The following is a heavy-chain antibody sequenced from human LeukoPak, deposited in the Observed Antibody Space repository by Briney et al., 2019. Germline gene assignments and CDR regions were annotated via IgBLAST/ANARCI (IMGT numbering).Heavy chain of an antibody. Sequence: PGGSLRLSCAASGFTFSTYTMNWVRQAPGKGLGWVSYITGTSSTIYYADSVKGRFTVSRDNARNSLYLQMNSLRDEDTAVYYCARVLTDSRGWYHFDYWGQGTLVTVSS. CDR3: ARVLTDSRGWYHFDY. CDR2: ITGTSSTI. J-gene: IGHJ4*02. D-gene: IGHD6-19*01. V-gene: IGHV3-48*02. CDR1: GFTFSTYT.